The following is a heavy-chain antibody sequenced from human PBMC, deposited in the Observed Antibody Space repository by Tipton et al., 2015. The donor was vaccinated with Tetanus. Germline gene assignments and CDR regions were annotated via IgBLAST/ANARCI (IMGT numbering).Heavy chain of an antibody. Sequence: TLSLTCTVSGRSIDSFYWSWLRQPAGKPLEWIGRMYPTGDTEYNPSLMSRVAMSVDMSRNQFSPRLNSVTSADTAVYYCARDKRLADRTPFDMWGLGTLVTVSS. CDR3: ARDKRLADRTPFDM. D-gene: IGHD6-6*01. V-gene: IGHV4-4*07. CDR1: GRSIDSFY. J-gene: IGHJ3*02. CDR2: MYPTGDT.